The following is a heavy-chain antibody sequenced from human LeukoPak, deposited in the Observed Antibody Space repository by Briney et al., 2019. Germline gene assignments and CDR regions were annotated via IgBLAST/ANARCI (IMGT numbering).Heavy chain of an antibody. J-gene: IGHJ4*02. Sequence: ASVKVSCKASGYTFTSYGISWVRQAPGQGLEWMGWISAYNGNTNYAQKLQGRVTMTTDTPTSTAYMELRSLRSDDTAVYYCARDYDSSGYYYSDYWGQGTLVMVSS. D-gene: IGHD3-22*01. CDR3: ARDYDSSGYYYSDY. CDR1: GYTFTSYG. V-gene: IGHV1-18*01. CDR2: ISAYNGNT.